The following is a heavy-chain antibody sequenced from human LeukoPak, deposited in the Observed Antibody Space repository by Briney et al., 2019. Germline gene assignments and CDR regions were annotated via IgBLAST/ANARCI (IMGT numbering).Heavy chain of an antibody. D-gene: IGHD3-3*01. V-gene: IGHV4-59*01. Sequence: KPSETLSLTCTVSGGSISSYYWSWIRQPPGKGLEWIGYMYYSGSTNYNPSLKSRVTISVDTSKNQLSLKLSSVTAADTAVYYCARDFGVVANWFDPWGQGTLVTVSS. J-gene: IGHJ5*02. CDR3: ARDFGVVANWFDP. CDR1: GGSISSYY. CDR2: MYYSGST.